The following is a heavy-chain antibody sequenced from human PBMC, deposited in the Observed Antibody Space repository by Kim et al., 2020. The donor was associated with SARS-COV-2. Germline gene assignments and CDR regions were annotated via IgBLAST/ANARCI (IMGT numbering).Heavy chain of an antibody. V-gene: IGHV3-23*01. Sequence: GRFTISRDNSKNTLYLQMNSLRAEDTAVYYCAKDGGGRTVVTRNWYFDLWGRGTLVTVSS. D-gene: IGHD2-21*02. CDR3: AKDGGGRTVVTRNWYFDL. J-gene: IGHJ2*01.